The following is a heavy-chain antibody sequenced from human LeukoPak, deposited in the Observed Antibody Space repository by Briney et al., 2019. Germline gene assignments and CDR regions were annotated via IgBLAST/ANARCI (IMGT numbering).Heavy chain of an antibody. D-gene: IGHD1-26*01. CDR1: GFTFSSYW. CDR3: ARDNSVGDTAWWFDP. Sequence: GGSLRLSCAASGFTFSSYWMSWVRQAPGKGLEWVANIKQDGSEKYYVDSVKGRFTISRDNAKNSLYLQMNSLRAEDTAVYYCARDNSVGDTAWWFDPWGQGTLVTVSS. J-gene: IGHJ5*02. CDR2: IKQDGSEK. V-gene: IGHV3-7*03.